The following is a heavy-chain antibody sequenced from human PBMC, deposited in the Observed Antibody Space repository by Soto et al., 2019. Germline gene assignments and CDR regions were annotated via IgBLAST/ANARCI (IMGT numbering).Heavy chain of an antibody. V-gene: IGHV3-11*01. Sequence: QVQLVESGGGLVQPGGCLRLSSAASGFTLIDYYISWIRQAPGKGLELVSYISSSGSTIYYAASVKGRFTISRDNAKNSLYLQMNSLRAEDTAVYYCARVGPPLDYWGQGTLVTVSS. J-gene: IGHJ4*02. CDR3: ARVGPPLDY. CDR1: GFTLIDYY. CDR2: ISSSGSTI.